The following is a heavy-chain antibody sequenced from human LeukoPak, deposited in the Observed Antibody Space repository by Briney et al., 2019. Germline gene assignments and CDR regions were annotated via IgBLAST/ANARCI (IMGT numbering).Heavy chain of an antibody. V-gene: IGHV1-46*01. D-gene: IGHD6-19*01. CDR3: ARDSSGWFYDY. J-gene: IGHJ4*02. CDR1: GYTFTSYY. CDR2: INPSGAST. Sequence: ASVKVSCKASGYTFTSYYMHWVRQAPGQGLEWMGIINPSGASTSYAQKFQGRVTMTRDTSTSTVYMELSSLRSDDTAVYYCARDSSGWFYDYWGQGTLVTVSS.